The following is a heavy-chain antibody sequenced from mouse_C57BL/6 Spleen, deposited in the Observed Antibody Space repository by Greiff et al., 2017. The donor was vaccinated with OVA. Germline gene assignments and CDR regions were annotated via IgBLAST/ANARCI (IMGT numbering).Heavy chain of an antibody. CDR1: GFTFRDYG. V-gene: IGHV5-17*01. CDR2: ISSGSSTI. CDR3: ARGAYYYGSSYVYFDV. D-gene: IGHD1-1*01. J-gene: IGHJ1*03. Sequence: DVMLVESGGGLVKPGGSLKLSCAASGFTFRDYGMHWVRQAPEKGLEWVAYISSGSSTIYYADTVKGRFTISRDNAKNTLFLQMTSLRSEDTAMYYCARGAYYYGSSYVYFDVWGTGTTVTVSS.